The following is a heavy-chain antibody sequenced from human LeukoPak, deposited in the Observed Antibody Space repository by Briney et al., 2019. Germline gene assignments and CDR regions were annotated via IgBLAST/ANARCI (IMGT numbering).Heavy chain of an antibody. J-gene: IGHJ5*02. D-gene: IGHD3-10*01. CDR1: GGSISSGGDY. V-gene: IGHV4-31*03. CDR3: ARKVVRGVICWFDA. CDR2: IYYTGTT. Sequence: PSQTLSLTCTVSGGSISSGGDYWSLIRQHPGKGLEWIGYIYYTGTTYYNPSLKSRLTISVDTSKNQFSLNLSSVIAADTAVYYCARKVVRGVICWFDAWGQGTLVTVSS.